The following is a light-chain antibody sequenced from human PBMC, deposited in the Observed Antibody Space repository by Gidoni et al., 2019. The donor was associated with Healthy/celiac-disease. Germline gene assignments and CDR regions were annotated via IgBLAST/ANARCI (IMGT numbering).Light chain of an antibody. CDR3: QQSSSTPRT. Sequence: DIQITQSPSSLSASVGDRVTITCRASPSISSYLNWYQQKPGKAPKLLIYAASSLQSGVPSRFSGSGSGTDFTLTISSLQPEDFATYYCQQSSSTPRTFGQGTKLEIK. J-gene: IGKJ2*01. V-gene: IGKV1-39*01. CDR2: AAS. CDR1: PSISSY.